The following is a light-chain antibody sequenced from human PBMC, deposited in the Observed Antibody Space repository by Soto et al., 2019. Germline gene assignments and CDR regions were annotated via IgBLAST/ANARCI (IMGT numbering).Light chain of an antibody. Sequence: QAVVTKPPSASGTPGQRVTISCSGSSSNIGSNYVYWYQQLPGTAPKLLIYSNNQRPSGVPDRFSGSKSGTSASLAISGLRSEDEADYYCAAWDDSLSGWVFGGGTQLTVL. CDR3: AAWDDSLSGWV. J-gene: IGLJ3*02. V-gene: IGLV1-47*02. CDR1: SSNIGSNY. CDR2: SNN.